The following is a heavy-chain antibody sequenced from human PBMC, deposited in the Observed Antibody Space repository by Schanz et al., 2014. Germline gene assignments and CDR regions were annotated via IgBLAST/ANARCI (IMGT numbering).Heavy chain of an antibody. CDR1: GFTFSSYA. V-gene: IGHV3-23*01. Sequence: EVQLLESGGGLVQPGGSLRLSCAASGFTFSSYAMRWVRQAPGKGLEWVSAISGGGGTTYYADSVKGRFTISRDNSKNTLYLQMNSLRAEDTAVYYCARKVVATIGGYYDNWGQGTLVIVSA. CDR3: ARKVVATIGGYYDN. J-gene: IGHJ4*02. CDR2: ISGGGGTT. D-gene: IGHD5-12*01.